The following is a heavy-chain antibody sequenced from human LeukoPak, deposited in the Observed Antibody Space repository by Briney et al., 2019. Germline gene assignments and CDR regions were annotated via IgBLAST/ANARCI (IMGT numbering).Heavy chain of an antibody. CDR1: RFIFRNFW. J-gene: IGHJ5*02. Sequence: PGGSLRLSCAASRFIFRNFWMSWVRQAPGKGLEWVATIDQRGGDKFSVDSVKGRFIISRDNAKNSVYLQMNFLTVEDTAVYYCARSSLGWFDPWGQGTLVTVSS. CDR2: IDQRGGDK. V-gene: IGHV3-7*01. CDR3: ARSSLGWFDP. D-gene: IGHD7-27*01.